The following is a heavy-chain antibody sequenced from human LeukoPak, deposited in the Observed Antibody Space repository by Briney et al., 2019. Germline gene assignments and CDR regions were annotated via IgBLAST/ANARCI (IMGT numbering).Heavy chain of an antibody. CDR2: INSDGINT. V-gene: IGHV3-74*01. Sequence: QAGGSLRLSCAASGLTCSNYWMHWVRQAPGKGLVWVSRINSDGINTSYADSVKGRFTISRDNAKNTLNLQMNSLRAEDTAVYYCAGDLGQYYDTSDNWFDPWGQGTLVTVSS. D-gene: IGHD3-22*01. CDR3: AGDLGQYYDTSDNWFDP. CDR1: GLTCSNYW. J-gene: IGHJ5*02.